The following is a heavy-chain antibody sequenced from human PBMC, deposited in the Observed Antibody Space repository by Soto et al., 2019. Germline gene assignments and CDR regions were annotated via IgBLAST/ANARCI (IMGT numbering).Heavy chain of an antibody. V-gene: IGHV1-2*04. CDR1: GYTFTGNY. D-gene: IGHD3-9*01. J-gene: IGHJ4*02. CDR2: INPKSGIT. Sequence: QVQLVQSGAEVKKPGASVKVSCKASGYTFTGNYIHWVRQAPGQGLEWMGWINPKSGITSYAQKFQGWVTMTRDTSLRTAYMELSRLRSDDTALYYCARFETAFDYWGQGTPVTVSS. CDR3: ARFETAFDY.